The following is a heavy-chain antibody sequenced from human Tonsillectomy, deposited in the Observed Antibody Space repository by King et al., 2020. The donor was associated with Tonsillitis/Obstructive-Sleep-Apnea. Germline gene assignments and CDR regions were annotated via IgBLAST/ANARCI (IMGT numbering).Heavy chain of an antibody. CDR1: GYTFTGYY. Sequence: QLVQSGAEVKKPGASVKVSCKASGYTFTGYYMHWVRQAPGQGLEWMGRINPNSGGTNYAQKFQGRVTMTRDTSISTAYMELSRLRSDDTAVYYCARDPEVGTKYYMDVWGKGTTVPVSS. D-gene: IGHD1-7*01. J-gene: IGHJ6*03. CDR3: ARDPEVGTKYYMDV. CDR2: INPNSGGT. V-gene: IGHV1-2*06.